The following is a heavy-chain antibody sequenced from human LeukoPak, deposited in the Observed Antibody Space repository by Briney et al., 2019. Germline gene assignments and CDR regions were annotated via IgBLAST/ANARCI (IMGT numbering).Heavy chain of an antibody. Sequence: ASVKVSCTASGYTFTGYFMHWVRQAPGQGLEWMGWINPNSGGRNYAQKFQGRVTMTRDTSISTAYMDLSGLRSDDTAVYYCARSRGDCTNGVCYREFDYWGQGTLVTVSS. D-gene: IGHD2-8*01. J-gene: IGHJ4*02. CDR2: INPNSGGR. V-gene: IGHV1-2*02. CDR3: ARSRGDCTNGVCYREFDY. CDR1: GYTFTGYF.